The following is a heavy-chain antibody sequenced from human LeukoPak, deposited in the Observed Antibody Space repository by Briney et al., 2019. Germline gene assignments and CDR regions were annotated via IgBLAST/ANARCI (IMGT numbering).Heavy chain of an antibody. CDR2: IIPIFGTA. V-gene: IGHV1-69*13. J-gene: IGHJ4*02. D-gene: IGHD3-10*01. CDR3: ARDPRTMVRGVPAALRY. CDR1: GGTFSSYA. Sequence: SVKVSCKASGGTFSSYAISWVRQAPGQGLEWMGGIIPIFGTANYAQKFQGRVTITADESTSTAYTELSSLRSEDTAVYYCARDPRTMVRGVPAALRYWGQGTLVTVSS.